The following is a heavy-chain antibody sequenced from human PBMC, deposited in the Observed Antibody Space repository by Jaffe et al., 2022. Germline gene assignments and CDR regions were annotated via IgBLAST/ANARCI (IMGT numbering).Heavy chain of an antibody. Sequence: EVQLVESGGGLVQPGGSLRLSCAASGFTFSSYEMNWVRQAPGKGLEWVSYISSSGSTIYYADSVKGRFTISRDNAKNSLYLQMNSLRAEDTAVYYCARDHHEPAFYDFWSGYYPPAYYYYYMDVWGKGTTVTVSS. V-gene: IGHV3-48*03. J-gene: IGHJ6*03. CDR1: GFTFSSYE. CDR3: ARDHHEPAFYDFWSGYYPPAYYYYYMDV. CDR2: ISSSGSTI. D-gene: IGHD3-3*01.